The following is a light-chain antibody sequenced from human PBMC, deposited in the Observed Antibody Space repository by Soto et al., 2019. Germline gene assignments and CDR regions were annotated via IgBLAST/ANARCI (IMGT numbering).Light chain of an antibody. J-gene: IGLJ1*01. Sequence: QSVLTQPASVSASPGQSITIPCTGTSSDVGSYNLVSWFQQHPGKVPKLLIYEGTKRPSGLSDRFSGSKSGTTASLTISGLQAEDEPNYYCYSYAGDNLYVFGTGTKVTVL. CDR2: EGT. V-gene: IGLV2-23*01. CDR3: YSYAGDNLYV. CDR1: SSDVGSYNL.